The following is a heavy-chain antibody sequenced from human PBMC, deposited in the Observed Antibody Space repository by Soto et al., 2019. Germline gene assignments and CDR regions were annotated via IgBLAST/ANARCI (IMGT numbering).Heavy chain of an antibody. CDR1: GLTFSSYW. V-gene: IGHV3-7*01. J-gene: IGHJ4*02. Sequence: GGSLRLSCAASGLTFSSYWMSWVRQSPGKGLEWVANIKQDGSQKYYVDSVKGRFTISRDNAKNSLYLQMNSLRVEDTAVYYCASAYYYDSSGYSPGGYWGQGTLVTVSS. D-gene: IGHD3-22*01. CDR2: IKQDGSQK. CDR3: ASAYYYDSSGYSPGGY.